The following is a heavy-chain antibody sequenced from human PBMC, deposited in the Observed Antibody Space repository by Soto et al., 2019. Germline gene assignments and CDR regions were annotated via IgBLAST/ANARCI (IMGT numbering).Heavy chain of an antibody. D-gene: IGHD2-21*02. Sequence: PGGSLRLSCAASGFNFSNHWVHWVRQRPGEGLVWVSRITSDGKSKAYAESVKGRFAISRDNAKNTLYLQMNGLTAEDTAVYYCARESGDWPLNWFDPWGLGTLVTVS. V-gene: IGHV3-74*01. J-gene: IGHJ5*02. CDR1: GFNFSNHW. CDR2: ITSDGKSK. CDR3: ARESGDWPLNWFDP.